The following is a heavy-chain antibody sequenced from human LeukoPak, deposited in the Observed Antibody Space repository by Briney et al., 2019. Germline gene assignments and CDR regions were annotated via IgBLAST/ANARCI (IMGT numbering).Heavy chain of an antibody. V-gene: IGHV4-34*01. D-gene: IGHD6-13*01. Sequence: SETLSLTCAVYGGSFSGYYWSWIRQPPGKGLEWIGEINHSGSTNYNLSLKSRVTISVDTSKNQFSLKLSSVTAADTAVYYCASSTSIAAAGVLDYWGQGTLVTVSS. J-gene: IGHJ4*02. CDR2: INHSGST. CDR3: ASSTSIAAAGVLDY. CDR1: GGSFSGYY.